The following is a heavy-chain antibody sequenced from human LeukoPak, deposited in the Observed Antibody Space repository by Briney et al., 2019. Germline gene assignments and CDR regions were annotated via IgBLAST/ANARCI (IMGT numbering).Heavy chain of an antibody. J-gene: IGHJ6*03. CDR2: INPSGGST. V-gene: IGHV1-46*01. CDR3: AKDWRRIVVVGPITRHGNYMDV. CDR1: GYTFTSYY. D-gene: IGHD2-15*01. Sequence: ASVKVSCKASGYTFTSYYMHWVRQAPGQGLEWMGIINPSGGSTSYAQKFQGRVTMTRDTSTSTVYMELSSLRPEDTAVYYCAKDWRRIVVVGPITRHGNYMDVWGKGTTVTISS.